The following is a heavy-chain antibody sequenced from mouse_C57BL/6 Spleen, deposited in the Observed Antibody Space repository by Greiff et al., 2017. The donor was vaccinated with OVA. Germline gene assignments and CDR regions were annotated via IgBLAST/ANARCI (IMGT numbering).Heavy chain of an antibody. CDR1: GFTFSDYY. CDR2: INYDGSST. CDR3: ARAGRLRYFDY. V-gene: IGHV5-16*01. Sequence: EVHLVESEGGLVQPGSSMKLSCTASGFTFSDYYMAWVRQVPEKGLEWVANINYDGSSTYYLDSLKSRFIISRDNAKNILYLQMSSLKSEDTATYYCARAGRLRYFDYWGQGTTLTVSS. J-gene: IGHJ2*01. D-gene: IGHD1-1*01.